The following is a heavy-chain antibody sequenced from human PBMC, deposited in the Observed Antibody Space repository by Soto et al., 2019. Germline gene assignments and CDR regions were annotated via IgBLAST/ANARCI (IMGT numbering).Heavy chain of an antibody. D-gene: IGHD6-6*01. Sequence: SVKGSCKASGGTFSSYAISWVRQAPGQGLEWMGGIIPIFGTANYAQKFQGRVTITADESTSTAYMELSSLRSEDTAVYYCARVETPPRGYSSSRYYYYYGMDVWGQGTTVTVSS. CDR2: IIPIFGTA. CDR1: GGTFSSYA. J-gene: IGHJ6*02. V-gene: IGHV1-69*13. CDR3: ARVETPPRGYSSSRYYYYYGMDV.